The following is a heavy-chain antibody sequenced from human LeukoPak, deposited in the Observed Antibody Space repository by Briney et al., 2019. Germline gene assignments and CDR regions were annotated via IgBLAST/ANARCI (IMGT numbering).Heavy chain of an antibody. CDR3: ASRPFLYGFRTYFDN. D-gene: IGHD3-10*01. Sequence: SETLSLTCAVYGGSFSAFHWNWIRQSPAKGLEWLGEMKQSGTPRYNPSLQSRVTISVDKSKNQFSLNVRSVTAADTAVYYCASRPFLYGFRTYFDNWAQGTLVTVSS. CDR2: MKQSGTP. J-gene: IGHJ4*02. V-gene: IGHV4-34*01. CDR1: GGSFSAFH.